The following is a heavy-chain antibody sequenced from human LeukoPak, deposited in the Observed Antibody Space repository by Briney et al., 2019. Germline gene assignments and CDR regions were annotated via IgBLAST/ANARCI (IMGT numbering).Heavy chain of an antibody. V-gene: IGHV1-2*02. J-gene: IGHJ4*02. CDR3: ARDLVGAFHFDY. CDR2: INPNSGGT. D-gene: IGHD1-26*01. Sequence: ASVKVSCKASGYTFTGYYMHWVRQAPGQGLEWMGWINPNSGGTNYAQKFQGRVTMTRDTSISTAYMELSRLRSDDTAVYYCARDLVGAFHFDYWGRGTLVTVSS. CDR1: GYTFTGYY.